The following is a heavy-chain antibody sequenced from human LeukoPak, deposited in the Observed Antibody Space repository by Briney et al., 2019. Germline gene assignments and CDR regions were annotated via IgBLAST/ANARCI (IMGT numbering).Heavy chain of an antibody. Sequence: PGGSLRLSCAASGITFSSYAMHWVRQAPGKGLEWVAVISYDGSNKYYADSVKGRFTISRDNSKNTLYLQTNSLRAEDTAVYYCVKRRSRNMITFGGVENWFDPWGQGTLVTVSS. D-gene: IGHD3-16*01. CDR1: GITFSSYA. CDR3: VKRRSRNMITFGGVENWFDP. V-gene: IGHV3-30*04. CDR2: ISYDGSNK. J-gene: IGHJ5*02.